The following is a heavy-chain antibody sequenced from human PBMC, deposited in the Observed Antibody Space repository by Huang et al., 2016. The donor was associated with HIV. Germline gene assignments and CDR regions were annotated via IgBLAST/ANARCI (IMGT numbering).Heavy chain of an antibody. CDR2: ISYDGSNK. V-gene: IGHV3-30*03. CDR3: ALKGDSSGWEYFRH. D-gene: IGHD6-19*01. J-gene: IGHJ1*01. CDR1: GFIFSNYG. Sequence: QVQLVESGGGVVQPGRSLRLSCAASGFIFSNYGMHWVRQAPGKGLECVAIISYDGSNKYYTDSVKGRFSISRDNSKNTLYLQMNSLRAEDTAVYYCALKGDSSGWEYFRHWGQGTLVTVSS.